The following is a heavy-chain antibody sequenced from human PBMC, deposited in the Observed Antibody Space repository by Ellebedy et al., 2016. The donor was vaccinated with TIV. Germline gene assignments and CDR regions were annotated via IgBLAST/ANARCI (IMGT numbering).Heavy chain of an antibody. V-gene: IGHV3-13*01. CDR2: PAAAGVT. Sequence: GESLKISCAASGFSLTGSDLHWVRRPPGNGLEWVSAPAAAGVTYYPDSVRGRFTISRESAKNSFYLQMNSLTAGDTAVYYCARGGPGGDNWFFGLWGRGTRVTVSS. CDR1: GFSLTGSD. CDR3: ARGGPGGDNWFFGL. J-gene: IGHJ2*01. D-gene: IGHD3-10*01.